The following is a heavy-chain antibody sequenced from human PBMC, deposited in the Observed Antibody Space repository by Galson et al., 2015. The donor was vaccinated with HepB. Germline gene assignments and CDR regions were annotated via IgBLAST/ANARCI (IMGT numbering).Heavy chain of an antibody. CDR3: ARENYGSGTILDYYYGLDV. D-gene: IGHD3-10*01. CDR1: GGTFNKYG. V-gene: IGHV1-69*04. J-gene: IGHJ6*02. Sequence: SVKVSCKASGGTFNKYGISWVRQAPGQGLEWMGRIIPILGIANYAQKFQGRVTITADKSATTGYMELSSLRSEDTAVYFCARENYGSGTILDYYYGLDVWGQGTTVTVSS. CDR2: IIPILGIA.